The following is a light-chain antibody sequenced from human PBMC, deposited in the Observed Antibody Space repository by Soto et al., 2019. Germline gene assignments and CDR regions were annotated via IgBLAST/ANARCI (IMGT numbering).Light chain of an antibody. J-gene: IGLJ1*01. Sequence: QSALAQPASVSGSPGQSITISSTGASGYVGTYSLVSLFQHHPGKAPKAVIYEGHKLPSAVPDRFSGSTSVNTASLTILGLQTDDEADYYCCLYVGATTYVFGTGTKVTVL. CDR2: EGH. CDR3: CLYVGATTYV. V-gene: IGLV2-23*01. CDR1: SGYVGTYSL.